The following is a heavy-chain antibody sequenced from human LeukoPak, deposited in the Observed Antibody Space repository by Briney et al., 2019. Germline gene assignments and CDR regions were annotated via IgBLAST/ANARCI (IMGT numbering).Heavy chain of an antibody. D-gene: IGHD6-19*01. CDR1: GGSSSDYY. CDR2: INHSGST. CDR3: ARFPVAGFDY. Sequence: SETLSLTCAVYGGSSSDYYWNWIRQPPGKGLEWIGEINHSGSTNYNPSLKSRVTISIDTSKNQFSLNLKSVTAADTAVYYCARFPVAGFDYWGQGALVTVSS. V-gene: IGHV4-34*01. J-gene: IGHJ4*02.